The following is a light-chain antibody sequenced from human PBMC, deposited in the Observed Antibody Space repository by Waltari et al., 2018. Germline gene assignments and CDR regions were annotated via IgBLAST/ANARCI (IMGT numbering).Light chain of an antibody. CDR1: KSIHRW. Sequence: IQITHSPFTLPASFGDRVTITCRASKSIHRWLAWYQQKPGKAPKLLISEASSLENEAPSRFSGSRFETEFTLTSTSLQPDGSAVCGCQHYSSYPPPFGGGTKVEIK. CDR2: EAS. J-gene: IGKJ4*02. CDR3: QHYSSYPPP. V-gene: IGKV1-5*03.